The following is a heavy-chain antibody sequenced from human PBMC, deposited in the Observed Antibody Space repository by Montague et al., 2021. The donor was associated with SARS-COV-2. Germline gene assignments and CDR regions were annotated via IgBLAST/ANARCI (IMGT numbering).Heavy chain of an antibody. CDR1: GFTFSSYA. J-gene: IGHJ5*02. V-gene: IGHV3-30*04. Sequence: SLRLSCAASGFTFSSYAMHWVRQAPGKGLEWVALISYDGSNKYYADSVKGRFTISRDNSKNTLYLQMNCLRAEDTAVYYCARDSGSSFDPWGQGTLVTVSS. D-gene: IGHD1-26*01. CDR2: ISYDGSNK. CDR3: ARDSGSSFDP.